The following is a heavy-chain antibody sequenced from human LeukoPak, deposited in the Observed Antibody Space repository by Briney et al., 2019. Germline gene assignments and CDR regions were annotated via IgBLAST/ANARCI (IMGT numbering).Heavy chain of an antibody. J-gene: IGHJ4*02. CDR3: ARGSPVGATTGLHS. D-gene: IGHD1-26*01. V-gene: IGHV1-18*01. Sequence: ASVKVSCKASGYTFTSYGISWVRQAPGQGLEWMGWISAYNGNTNYAQKLQGRVTMTTDTSTSTAYMELSRLRSDDTAVYSCARGSPVGATTGLHSWGQGTLVTVSS. CDR1: GYTFTSYG. CDR2: ISAYNGNT.